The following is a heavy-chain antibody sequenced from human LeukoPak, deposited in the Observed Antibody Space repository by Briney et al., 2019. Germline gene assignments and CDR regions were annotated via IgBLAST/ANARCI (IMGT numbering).Heavy chain of an antibody. V-gene: IGHV3-53*01. J-gene: IGHJ4*02. D-gene: IGHD3-22*01. Sequence: GGSLRLSCAASGFTVSSKYMTWVRQAPGKGLEWVSVIYSGGATYYIDSVKGRFTISRDNSKNTLCLQMNSLRAEDTAVYYCARERDSSGYVLAYWGQGTLVTVSS. CDR3: ARERDSSGYVLAY. CDR2: IYSGGAT. CDR1: GFTVSSKY.